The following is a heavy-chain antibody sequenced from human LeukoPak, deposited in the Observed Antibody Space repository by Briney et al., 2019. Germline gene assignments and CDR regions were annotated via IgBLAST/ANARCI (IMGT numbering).Heavy chain of an antibody. D-gene: IGHD3-22*01. V-gene: IGHV3-43D*03. CDR3: ARSGPHYYDSSGYSINYYFDY. J-gene: IGHJ4*02. CDR1: GFTFDDYA. Sequence: PGGSLRLSCAASGFTFDDYAMHWVRQAPGKGLEWVSVISWDGGSTYYADSVKGRFTISRDNSKNTLYLQMNSLRAEDTAVYYCARSGPHYYDSSGYSINYYFDYWGQGTLVTVSS. CDR2: ISWDGGST.